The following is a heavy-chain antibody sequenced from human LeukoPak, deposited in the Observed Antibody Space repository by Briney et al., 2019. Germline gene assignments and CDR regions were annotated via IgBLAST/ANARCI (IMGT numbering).Heavy chain of an antibody. V-gene: IGHV3-23*01. CDR3: ARLWFGEFALDY. Sequence: GGTLRLSCAASGFTFSSYGMSWVRQAPGKGLEWVSAISGSGGSTYYADSVKGRFTISRDNSKNTLYLQMNSLRAEDTAVYYCARLWFGEFALDYWGQGTLVTVSS. CDR2: ISGSGGST. CDR1: GFTFSSYG. D-gene: IGHD3-10*01. J-gene: IGHJ4*02.